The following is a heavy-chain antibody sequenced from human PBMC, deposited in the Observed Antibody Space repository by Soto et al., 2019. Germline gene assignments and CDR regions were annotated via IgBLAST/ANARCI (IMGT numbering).Heavy chain of an antibody. D-gene: IGHD2-15*01. CDR2: IYWNDDT. V-gene: IGHV2-5*01. CDR3: AHRRHYCSGASCYVWFDP. CDR1: GFSLTSTGVG. Sequence: SGPTLVNPTQTLTLTCTFSGFSLTSTGVGVGWIRQPPGKALEWLALIYWNDDTYYSPSLKSRLTITKDTSKNQVVLTVTNMDPVDTATYYCAHRRHYCSGASCYVWFDPWGQGTLGHRLL. J-gene: IGHJ5*02.